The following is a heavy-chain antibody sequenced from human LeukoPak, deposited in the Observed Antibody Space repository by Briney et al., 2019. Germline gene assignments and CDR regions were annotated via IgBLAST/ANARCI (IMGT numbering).Heavy chain of an antibody. V-gene: IGHV4-39*01. CDR3: ARHLSASDAFDI. CDR1: GGSISSSTYY. Sequence: KPSETLSLTCTVSGGSISSSTYYWGWIRQPPGKGLEWIGSIYYSGSTNYNPSLKSRVTVSVDTSNNQFSLKLSSVTAADTALYYCARHLSASDAFDIRGQGTMVTVSS. CDR2: IYYSGST. J-gene: IGHJ3*02. D-gene: IGHD2/OR15-2a*01.